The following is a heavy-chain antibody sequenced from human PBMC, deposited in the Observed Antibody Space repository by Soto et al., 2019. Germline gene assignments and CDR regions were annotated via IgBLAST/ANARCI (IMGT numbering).Heavy chain of an antibody. CDR2: TYYRSKWYN. CDR1: GDSVSSNSAA. V-gene: IGHV6-1*01. CDR3: ARDPIPRIAARPHGFDI. J-gene: IGHJ3*02. Sequence: SQTLSLTCAISGDSVSSNSAAWNWVRQSPSRGLEWLGRTYYRSKWYNDYAVSVKSRITINPDTSKNQFSLQLNSVTPEDTAVYYCARDPIPRIAARPHGFDISGQGTMVTVSS. D-gene: IGHD6-6*01.